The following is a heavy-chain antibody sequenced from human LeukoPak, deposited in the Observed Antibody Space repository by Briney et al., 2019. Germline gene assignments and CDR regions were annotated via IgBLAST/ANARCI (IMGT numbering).Heavy chain of an antibody. CDR1: GGSISSGSYY. CDR2: IYTSGSN. Sequence: PSETLSLTCTVSGGSISSGSYYWSWIRQPAGKGLEWIGRIYTSGSNNYNPSLKSRVTMSVDTSKKQFSLKLSSVTAADTAVYYCAREGTGTGVYFDYWGQGTLVTVSS. D-gene: IGHD1-7*01. J-gene: IGHJ4*02. CDR3: AREGTGTGVYFDY. V-gene: IGHV4-61*02.